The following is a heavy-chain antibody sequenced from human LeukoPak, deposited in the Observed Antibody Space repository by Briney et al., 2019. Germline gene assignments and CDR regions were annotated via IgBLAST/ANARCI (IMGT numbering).Heavy chain of an antibody. CDR1: GLTFSSYA. CDR3: AREGSSIDY. V-gene: IGHV3-30*04. D-gene: IGHD6-6*01. J-gene: IGHJ4*02. Sequence: GGSLRLSCTASGLTFSSYAMYWVRQAPGKGLEWLAVISYDGSNKFYADSVKGRLTISRDNSKNTLYLQMNSPRSEDTAVYYCAREGSSIDYWGQGTLVTVSS. CDR2: ISYDGSNK.